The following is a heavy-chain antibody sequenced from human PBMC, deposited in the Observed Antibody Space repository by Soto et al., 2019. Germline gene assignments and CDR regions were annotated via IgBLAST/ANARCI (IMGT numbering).Heavy chain of an antibody. D-gene: IGHD1-7*01. CDR1: GFTFSSYA. CDR2: ISGSGGST. Sequence: GGSLRLSCAASGFTFSSYAMSWVRQAPGKGLEWVSAISGSGGSTYYADSVKGRFTISRDNSKNTLYLQMNSLRAEDTAVYYCAKEALITGTSLSDYWFAPWGQGTLVTVSS. V-gene: IGHV3-23*01. J-gene: IGHJ5*02. CDR3: AKEALITGTSLSDYWFAP.